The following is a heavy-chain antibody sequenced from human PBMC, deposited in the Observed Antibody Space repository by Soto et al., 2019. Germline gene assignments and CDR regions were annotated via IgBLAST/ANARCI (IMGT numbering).Heavy chain of an antibody. Sequence: GASVKVSCKASGYTFASYGISWGRQAPGQGLEWMGWISAYNGNTNYAQKLQGRVTMTTDTSTSTAYMELRSLRSDDTAVYYCARDRGDYYDSSGPKGDYYGMDVWGQGTTVTVSS. CDR3: ARDRGDYYDSSGPKGDYYGMDV. D-gene: IGHD3-22*01. J-gene: IGHJ6*02. CDR2: ISAYNGNT. V-gene: IGHV1-18*01. CDR1: GYTFASYG.